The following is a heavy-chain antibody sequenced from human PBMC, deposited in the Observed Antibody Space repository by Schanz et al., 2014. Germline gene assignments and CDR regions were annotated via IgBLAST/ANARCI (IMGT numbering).Heavy chain of an antibody. J-gene: IGHJ4*02. V-gene: IGHV3-33*06. CDR1: GFAFSSYG. CDR2: IWYDENNK. CDR3: AKDLLYGAPMPLNHLDY. Sequence: QVQMVESGGGVVQPGRSLRLSCAASGFAFSSYGMHWVRQAPGKGLEWVAVIWYDENNKYYADSVKGRFTMSRDNSKNTLYLQMNSLRAGDTAVYYCAKDLLYGAPMPLNHLDYWGQGTLVTVSS. D-gene: IGHD2-2*01.